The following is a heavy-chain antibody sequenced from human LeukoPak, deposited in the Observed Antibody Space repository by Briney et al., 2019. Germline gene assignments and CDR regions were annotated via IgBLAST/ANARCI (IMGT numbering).Heavy chain of an antibody. Sequence: SETLSLTCTVSGGSISGSSYYWGWIRQPPGKGLEWIGSIYYSGGTYYNPSLKSRVTISVDTSKNQFSLKLSSVTAADTAVYYCARRDQAIDYWGQGTLVTVSS. CDR1: GGSISGSSYY. CDR2: IYYSGGT. D-gene: IGHD5-24*01. V-gene: IGHV4-39*01. J-gene: IGHJ4*02. CDR3: ARRDQAIDY.